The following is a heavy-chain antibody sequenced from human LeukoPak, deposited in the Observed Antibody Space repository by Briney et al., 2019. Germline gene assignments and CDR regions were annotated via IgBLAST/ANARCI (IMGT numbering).Heavy chain of an antibody. CDR2: INPSGGST. Sequence: SVKVSCKASGYTFTSYYMHWVRQAPGQGLEWMGIINPSGGSTSYVQKFQGRVTMTRDTPTSTVYMELSSLRSEDTAVYYCARDLPNMVRGGLPRSYFEYWGQGTGVSVSS. J-gene: IGHJ4*02. D-gene: IGHD3-10*01. CDR1: GYTFTSYY. V-gene: IGHV1-46*01. CDR3: ARDLPNMVRGGLPRSYFEY.